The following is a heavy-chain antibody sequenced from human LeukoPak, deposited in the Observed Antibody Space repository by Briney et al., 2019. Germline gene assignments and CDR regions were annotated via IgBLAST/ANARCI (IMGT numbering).Heavy chain of an antibody. CDR3: ARDRSTIFGGENNWFDP. CDR1: GYSISSGYY. V-gene: IGHV4-38-2*02. D-gene: IGHD3-3*01. CDR2: IYHSGST. Sequence: SETLSLTCTVSGYSISSGYYWGWIRQPPGKGLEWIGSIYHSGSTYYNPSLKSRVTISVDTSKNQFSLELSSVTAADTAVYYCARDRSTIFGGENNWFDPWGQGTLVTVSS. J-gene: IGHJ5*02.